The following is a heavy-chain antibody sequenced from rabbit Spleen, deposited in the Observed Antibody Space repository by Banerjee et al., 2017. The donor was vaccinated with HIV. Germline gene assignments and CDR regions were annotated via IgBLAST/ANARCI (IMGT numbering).Heavy chain of an antibody. CDR3: ARDLVAVIGWNFNL. D-gene: IGHD1-1*01. J-gene: IGHJ4*01. V-gene: IGHV1S40*01. CDR2: IYGGVSGST. CDR1: GFDLNNYYY. Sequence: QSLEESGGGLVQPEGSLTLTCTASGFDLNNYYYMCWVRQAPGKGLEWIACIYGGVSGSTYYASWAKGRFTISKTSSTTVSLQMTSLTAADTATYFCARDLVAVIGWNFNLWGQGTLVTVS.